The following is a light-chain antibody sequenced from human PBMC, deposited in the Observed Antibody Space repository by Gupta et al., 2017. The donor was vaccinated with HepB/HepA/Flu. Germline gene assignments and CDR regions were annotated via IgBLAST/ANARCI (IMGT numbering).Light chain of an antibody. J-gene: IGKJ4*01. Sequence: ELVFTQSPGTLALSPGERATLSCRASQSVTSRYLAWYQQKSGQAPRLLIYGASSRATGLPDRFSGSGSGTDFTLTISRLEPEDFAVYYCQQYGSSPPGTFGGGTKVEIK. CDR1: QSVTSRY. CDR3: QQYGSSPPGT. CDR2: GAS. V-gene: IGKV3-20*01.